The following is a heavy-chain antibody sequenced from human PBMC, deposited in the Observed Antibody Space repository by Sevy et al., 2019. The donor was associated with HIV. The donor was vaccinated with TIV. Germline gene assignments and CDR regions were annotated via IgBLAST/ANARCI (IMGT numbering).Heavy chain of an antibody. J-gene: IGHJ4*02. CDR1: GFTFSMYA. D-gene: IGHD4-17*01. CDR3: ARVNSFDGDYVGGDY. CDR2: ISYDGGNK. V-gene: IGHV3-30-3*01. Sequence: GGSLRLSCAASGFTFSMYAIKWVRQAPGKGLEWVALISYDGGNKYHADSVKGRFTISRDNSKNTLYLQMNSLGAEDTAVYYCARVNSFDGDYVGGDYWGQRTLVNVSS.